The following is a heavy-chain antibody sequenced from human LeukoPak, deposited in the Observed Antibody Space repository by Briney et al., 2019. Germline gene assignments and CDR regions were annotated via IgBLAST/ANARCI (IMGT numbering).Heavy chain of an antibody. D-gene: IGHD2-2*01. V-gene: IGHV3-23*01. CDR1: GFTFSSYA. J-gene: IGHJ2*01. CDR2: ISGSGGST. Sequence: GGSLRLSCAASGFTFSSYAMSWVRQAPGKGLEWVSAISGSGGSTYYADSVKGRFTISRGNSKNTLYLQMNSLRAEDTAVYYCAKPNQPQGYCSSTSCPRGWYFDLWGRGTLVTVSS. CDR3: AKPNQPQGYCSSTSCPRGWYFDL.